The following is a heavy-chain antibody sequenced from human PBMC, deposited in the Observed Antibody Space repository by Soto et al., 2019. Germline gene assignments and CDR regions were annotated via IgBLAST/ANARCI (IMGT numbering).Heavy chain of an antibody. V-gene: IGHV4-61*08. CDR3: ASSIGRPHFSIAAAGGGWFDP. CDR2: IYYSGST. J-gene: IGHJ5*02. D-gene: IGHD6-13*01. CDR1: GGSISSGGYY. Sequence: PSETLSLTCTVSGGSISSGGYYWSWIRQHPGKGLEWIGYIYYSGSTNYNPSLKSRVTISVDTSKNQFSLKLSSVTAADTAVYYCASSIGRPHFSIAAAGGGWFDPWGQGTLVTVSS.